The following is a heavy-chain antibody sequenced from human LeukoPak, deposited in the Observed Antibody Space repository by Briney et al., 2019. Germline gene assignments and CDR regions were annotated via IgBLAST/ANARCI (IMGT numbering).Heavy chain of an antibody. CDR2: IIPIFGTA. Sequence: SVTVSCKASGGTFSSYAISWVRQAPGQGLEWMGGIIPIFGTANYAQKFQGRVTITEDKSTSTAYMQLSSLRSEDTAVYYCARDGLRYFDWLGDYYYYYMDVWGKGTTVTVSS. CDR1: GGTFSSYA. V-gene: IGHV1-69*06. D-gene: IGHD3-9*01. CDR3: ARDGLRYFDWLGDYYYYYMDV. J-gene: IGHJ6*03.